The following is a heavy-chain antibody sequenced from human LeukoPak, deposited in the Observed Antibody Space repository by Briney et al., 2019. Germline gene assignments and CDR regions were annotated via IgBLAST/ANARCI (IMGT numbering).Heavy chain of an antibody. CDR2: ISGSSSYT. Sequence: GGSLRLSCAASGFSFSDYYMSWIRQAPGKGLEWVSYISGSSSYTNSADSVKGRFTISRDNAKNSLYLQMNSLRAEDTAVYFCARDEPMEGSYGPFDYWGQGTLVTVSS. V-gene: IGHV3-11*06. D-gene: IGHD4-17*01. CDR3: ARDEPMEGSYGPFDY. CDR1: GFSFSDYY. J-gene: IGHJ4*02.